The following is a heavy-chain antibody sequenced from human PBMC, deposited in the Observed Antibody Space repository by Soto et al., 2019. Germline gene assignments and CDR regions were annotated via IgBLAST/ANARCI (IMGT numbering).Heavy chain of an antibody. Sequence: DVQVVESGGGLIQPGGSLRLSCAASGFSVSDSYLSWVRQAPGKGLEWVSIIYSGGETYYADSLKGRFTISRDSSNNMLYLQMNNLRAEDTAVYYCARDSISYGPGVNDYWGQGTLVTVSS. J-gene: IGHJ4*02. CDR2: IYSGGET. CDR1: GFSVSDSY. V-gene: IGHV3-53*01. CDR3: ARDSISYGPGVNDY. D-gene: IGHD4-17*01.